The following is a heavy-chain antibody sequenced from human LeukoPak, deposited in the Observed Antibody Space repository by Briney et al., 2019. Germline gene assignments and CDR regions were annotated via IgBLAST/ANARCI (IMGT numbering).Heavy chain of an antibody. CDR2: IRYDGSNK. CDR1: GFTFSSYG. J-gene: IGHJ4*02. V-gene: IGHV3-30*02. CDR3: AKEGQWLAPFDY. D-gene: IGHD6-19*01. Sequence: GGSLRLSCAASGFTFSSYGMHWVRQAPGKGLEWVAFIRYDGSNKYYADSVKGRFTISRDNSKNTPYLQMNSLRAEDTAVYYCAKEGQWLAPFDYWGQGTLVTVSS.